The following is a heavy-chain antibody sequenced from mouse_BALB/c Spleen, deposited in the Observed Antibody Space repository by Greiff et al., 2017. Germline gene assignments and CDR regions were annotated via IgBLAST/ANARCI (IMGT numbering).Heavy chain of an antibody. J-gene: IGHJ4*01. CDR3: ARGKAYYYAMDY. V-gene: IGHV5-4*02. CDR2: ISDGGSYT. CDR1: GFTFSDYY. Sequence: EVMLVESGGGLVKPGGSLKLSCAASGFTFSDYYMYWVRQTPEKRLEWVATISDGGSYTYFPDSVKGRFTISRDNAKNNLYLQMSSLKSEDTAMYYCARGKAYYYAMDYWGQGTSVTVSS.